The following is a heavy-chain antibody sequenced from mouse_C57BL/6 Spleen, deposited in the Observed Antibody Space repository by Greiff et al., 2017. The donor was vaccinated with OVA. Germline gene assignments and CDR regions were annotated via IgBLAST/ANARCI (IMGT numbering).Heavy chain of an antibody. Sequence: VQLQQSGSGLVKPGASVKIPCKASGYTFTDYHMDWVKQSHGKSLEWIGDINPNNGGTIYNQKFKGKATLTVDKSSSTAYMELRSLTSEDTAVYYCARRYDYDVDYAMDYWGQGTSVTVSS. D-gene: IGHD2-4*01. CDR2: INPNNGGT. CDR1: GYTFTDYH. CDR3: ARRYDYDVDYAMDY. V-gene: IGHV1-18*01. J-gene: IGHJ4*01.